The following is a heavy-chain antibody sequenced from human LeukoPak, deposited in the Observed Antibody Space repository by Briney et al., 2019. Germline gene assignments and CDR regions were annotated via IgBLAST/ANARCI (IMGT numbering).Heavy chain of an antibody. CDR1: RYSISSGYY. Sequence: SETLSLTCAVSRYSISSGYYWGWIRQPPGKGLEWIGSIFNSGNTYYNPSLKSRVTISVDTSKNQFSLKLSSVTAADTAVYYCARHRVTTRGGDFDYWGQGTLVTVSS. CDR2: IFNSGNT. J-gene: IGHJ4*02. CDR3: ARHRVTTRGGDFDY. D-gene: IGHD1-14*01. V-gene: IGHV4-38-2*01.